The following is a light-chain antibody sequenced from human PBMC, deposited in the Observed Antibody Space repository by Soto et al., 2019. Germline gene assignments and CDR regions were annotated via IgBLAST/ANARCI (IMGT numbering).Light chain of an antibody. CDR1: QSIASY. Sequence: DIQMTQSASSLSASVGDRVTITCRARQSIASYLNWYQQKPGKAPQLLIYAASSLHSGVPSGFSGSGSGTDFTLTISSLQPEDFATYYCQQSYSTPRTFGQGTKLDI. CDR3: QQSYSTPRT. V-gene: IGKV1-39*01. J-gene: IGKJ2*01. CDR2: AAS.